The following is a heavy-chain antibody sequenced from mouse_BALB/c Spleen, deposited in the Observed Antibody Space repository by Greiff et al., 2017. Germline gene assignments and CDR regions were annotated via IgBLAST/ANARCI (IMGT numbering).Heavy chain of an antibody. CDR3: AKGATARDYAMDY. J-gene: IGHJ4*01. V-gene: IGHV1-9*01. CDR1: GYSFSSYY. D-gene: IGHD1-2*01. Sequence: QVQLQQSGAELVKPGASVKISCKATGYSFSSYYIEWVKQRPGHSLEWIGEILPGSGSTNYNEKFKGKATFTADTSSNTAYMQLSSLTSEDSAVYYCAKGATARDYAMDYWGQGTSVTVSS. CDR2: ILPGSGST.